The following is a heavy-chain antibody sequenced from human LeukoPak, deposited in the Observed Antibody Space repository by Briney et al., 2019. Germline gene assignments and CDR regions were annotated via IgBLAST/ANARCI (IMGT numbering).Heavy chain of an antibody. CDR2: IRHDGSNK. D-gene: IGHD3-10*01. V-gene: IGHV3-30*02. Sequence: PGGSLRLSCAASGFAFSTYGMHWVRQAPGKGLEWVSFIRHDGSNKYYADSVKGRFTISKDNSKSTLSLQMNSLRAEDTAVYYCARDVGPYYYGSGSSSAFDIWGQGTLVTVSS. CDR3: ARDVGPYYYGSGSSSAFDI. J-gene: IGHJ3*02. CDR1: GFAFSTYG.